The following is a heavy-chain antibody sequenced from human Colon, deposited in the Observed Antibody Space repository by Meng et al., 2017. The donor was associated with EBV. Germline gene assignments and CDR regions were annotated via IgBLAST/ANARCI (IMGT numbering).Heavy chain of an antibody. CDR2: ITPSSGGT. Sequence: QEQLVQSRAGVKKPGAPVKVACKASGYTVIGYYMHWLRPAPGQGLEWVGRITPSSGGTTYAQKFQGSVTMTMDTSISTAYMELSSLRSDDAAIDYCVRANLGSADYWGQGTLVTVSS. V-gene: IGHV1-2*06. D-gene: IGHD7-27*01. CDR3: VRANLGSADY. J-gene: IGHJ4*02. CDR1: GYTVIGYY.